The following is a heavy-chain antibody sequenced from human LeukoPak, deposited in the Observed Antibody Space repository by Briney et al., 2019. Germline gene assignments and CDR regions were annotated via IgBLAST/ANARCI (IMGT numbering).Heavy chain of an antibody. CDR3: ARERGPLGYCSGGSCYFDGMDV. J-gene: IGHJ6*02. V-gene: IGHV1-2*04. Sequence: ASVKVSCKASGYTFTGYYMHWVRQAPGQGLEWMGWINPNSGGTNYAQKFQGWVTMTRDTSISTAYMELSRLRSDDTAVYYCARERGPLGYCSGGSCYFDGMDVWGQGTTVTASS. CDR2: INPNSGGT. D-gene: IGHD2-15*01. CDR1: GYTFTGYY.